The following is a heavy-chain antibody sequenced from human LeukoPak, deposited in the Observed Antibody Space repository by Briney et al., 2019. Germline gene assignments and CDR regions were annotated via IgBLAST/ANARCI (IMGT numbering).Heavy chain of an antibody. J-gene: IGHJ4*02. Sequence: GESLKISFKGSGYSFTTYWIAWVRQMPGKGLEWMGIIFPGDSATRYSPSFQGQVTISVDKSITTAYLQWSSLRASDTAMYYCAIKGYYGSENWFLDYWGQGTLVTVSS. D-gene: IGHD3-10*01. CDR2: IFPGDSAT. V-gene: IGHV5-51*01. CDR1: GYSFTTYW. CDR3: AIKGYYGSENWFLDY.